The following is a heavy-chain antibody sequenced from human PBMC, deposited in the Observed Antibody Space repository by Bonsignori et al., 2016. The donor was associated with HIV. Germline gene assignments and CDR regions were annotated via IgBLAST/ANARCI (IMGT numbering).Heavy chain of an antibody. CDR3: ARGSARTGGDYYMDV. Sequence: WVRQAPGQGLEWMGGIIPIFGTANYAQKFQGRVTITADESTSTAYMELSSLRSEDTAVYYCARGSARTGGDYYMDVWGKGTTVTVSS. V-gene: IGHV1-69*01. D-gene: IGHD2-8*02. J-gene: IGHJ6*03. CDR2: IIPIFGTA.